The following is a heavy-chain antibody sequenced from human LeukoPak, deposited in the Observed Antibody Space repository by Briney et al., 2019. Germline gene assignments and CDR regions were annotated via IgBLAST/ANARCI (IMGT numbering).Heavy chain of an antibody. CDR3: TREGYYAFDI. J-gene: IGHJ3*02. CDR2: ISFDGTNK. CDR1: GFTFTNYA. D-gene: IGHD3-22*01. V-gene: IGHV3-30-3*01. Sequence: GGSLRLSCAASGFTFTNYAMQWVRQAPGKGLEWVAIISFDGTNKDYADYVKGRFTISRDNSENTLFLQMKILRAEDTAVYYCTREGYYAFDIWGQGTMVTVSS.